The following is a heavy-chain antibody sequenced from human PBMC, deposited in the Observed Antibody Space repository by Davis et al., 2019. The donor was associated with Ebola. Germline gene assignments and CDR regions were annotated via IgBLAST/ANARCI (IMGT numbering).Heavy chain of an antibody. D-gene: IGHD3-10*01. Sequence: SVKVSCKASGGTFSSYAISWVRQAPGQGLEWMGGIIPIFGTANYAQKFQGRVTITADESTSTAYMELSSLRSEDTAVYYCARGLKFRWFGEFTAYYMDVWGKGTTVTVSS. CDR3: ARGLKFRWFGEFTAYYMDV. CDR1: GGTFSSYA. J-gene: IGHJ6*03. CDR2: IIPIFGTA. V-gene: IGHV1-69*13.